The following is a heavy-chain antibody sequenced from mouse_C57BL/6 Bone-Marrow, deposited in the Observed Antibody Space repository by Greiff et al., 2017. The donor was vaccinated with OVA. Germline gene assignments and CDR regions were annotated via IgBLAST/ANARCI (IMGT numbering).Heavy chain of an antibody. D-gene: IGHD1-1*01. CDR2: IDPSDSYT. CDR1: GYTFTSYW. J-gene: IGHJ2*01. V-gene: IGHV1-69*01. CDR3: ARENGSLYFDY. Sequence: QVQLQQPGAELVMPGASVKLSCKASGYTFTSYWMHWVKQRPGQGLEWIGEIDPSDSYTNYNQKFKGKSTLTVYKSSSTAYMQLSSLTSEDSAVYYCARENGSLYFDYWGQGTTLTVSS.